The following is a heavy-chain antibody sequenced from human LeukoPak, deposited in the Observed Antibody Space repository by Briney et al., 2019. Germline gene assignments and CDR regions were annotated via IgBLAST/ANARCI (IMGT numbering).Heavy chain of an antibody. V-gene: IGHV3-30*03. CDR2: ISYDGSNK. CDR3: ARAGTLKYFDWLTPGE. CDR1: GFTVSSNY. Sequence: GGSLRLSCAASGFTVSSNYMSWARQAPGKGLEWVAVISYDGSNKYYADSVKGRFTISRDNSENTLYLQMNSLRAEDTAVYYCARAGTLKYFDWLTPGEWGQGTLVTVSS. D-gene: IGHD3-9*01. J-gene: IGHJ4*02.